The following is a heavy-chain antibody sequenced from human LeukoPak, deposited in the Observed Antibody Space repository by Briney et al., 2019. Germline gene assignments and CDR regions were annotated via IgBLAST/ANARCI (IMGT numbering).Heavy chain of an antibody. J-gene: IGHJ4*02. CDR3: VRPSSGWYFDY. CDR2: FYPGDSDT. V-gene: IGHV5-51*01. D-gene: IGHD6-19*01. CDR1: GYIFTTYW. Sequence: GESLKISCKASGYIFTTYWIGWVRQMPGKGLEWMGMFYPGDSDTRYSPSFQGQVTISADKSISTAYLQWSSLKASDTAMYYCVRPSSGWYFDYWGQGTLVTVSS.